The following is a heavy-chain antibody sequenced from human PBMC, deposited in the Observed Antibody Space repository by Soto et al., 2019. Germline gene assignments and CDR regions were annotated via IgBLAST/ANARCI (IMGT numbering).Heavy chain of an antibody. CDR1: GGSVSSSSYY. J-gene: IGHJ4*02. CDR2: IYYSGST. Sequence: PSETLSLTCKVSGGSVSSSSYYWGWIRQPPGKGLEWIGSIYYSGSTYYNPSLKSRVTISVDTSKNQFSLKLSSVTAADTSVYYCATSSSSIFDYCGQGTLVTVSS. V-gene: IGHV4-39*01. CDR3: ATSSSSIFDY. D-gene: IGHD6-6*01.